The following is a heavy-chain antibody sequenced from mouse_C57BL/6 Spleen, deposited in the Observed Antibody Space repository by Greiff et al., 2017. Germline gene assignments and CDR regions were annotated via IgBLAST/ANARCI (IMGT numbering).Heavy chain of an antibody. Sequence: QVQLQQSGPELVKPGASVKISCKASGYAFSSSWMNWVKQRPGKGLEWIGRIYPGDGDTNYNGKFKGKATLTADKSSSTAYMQLSSLTSEDSAVYFCARSYYDHYYAMDYWGQGTSVTVSS. CDR1: GYAFSSSW. V-gene: IGHV1-82*01. CDR3: ARSYYDHYYAMDY. CDR2: IYPGDGDT. D-gene: IGHD2-10*01. J-gene: IGHJ4*01.